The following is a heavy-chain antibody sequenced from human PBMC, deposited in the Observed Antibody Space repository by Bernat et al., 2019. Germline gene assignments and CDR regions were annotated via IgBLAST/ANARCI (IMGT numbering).Heavy chain of an antibody. V-gene: IGHV3-33*01. Sequence: QVQLVESGGGVVQPGRSLRLSCAASGFTFSSYGMHWVRQAPGKGLEWVAVIWYDGSNKYYADSVKGRFTISRDNSKNTLYLQMNSLRDEDTAVYYCARGPGGDAFDIWGQGNMVTVSS. D-gene: IGHD3-10*01. J-gene: IGHJ3*02. CDR3: ARGPGGDAFDI. CDR1: GFTFSSYG. CDR2: IWYDGSNK.